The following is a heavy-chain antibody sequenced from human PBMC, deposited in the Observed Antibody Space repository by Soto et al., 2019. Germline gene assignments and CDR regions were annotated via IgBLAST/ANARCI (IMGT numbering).Heavy chain of an antibody. V-gene: IGHV1-69*02. CDR1: GGTFSSYT. J-gene: IGHJ6*03. Sequence: ASVKVSCQASGGTFSSYTISWVRPAPGQGLEWMGRIIPILGIANYAQKFQGRVTITADKSTSTAYMELSSLRSEDTAVYYCAARPQAYYYYYMDVWGKGTTVTVSS. D-gene: IGHD6-6*01. CDR3: AARPQAYYYYYMDV. CDR2: IIPILGIA.